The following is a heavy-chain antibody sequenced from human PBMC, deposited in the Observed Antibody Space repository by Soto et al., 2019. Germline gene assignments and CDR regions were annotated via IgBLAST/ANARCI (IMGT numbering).Heavy chain of an antibody. CDR3: VSYMVRGVTRVGTYDY. D-gene: IGHD3-10*01. CDR1: GGSISSGGYY. Sequence: SETLSLTCTVSGGSISSGGYYWSWIRQHPGKGLEWIGYIYYSGSTYYNPSLKSRVTISVDTSKNQFSLKLSSVTAADTAVYYCVSYMVRGVTRVGTYDYWGQGTLVTVSS. CDR2: IYYSGST. V-gene: IGHV4-31*03. J-gene: IGHJ4*02.